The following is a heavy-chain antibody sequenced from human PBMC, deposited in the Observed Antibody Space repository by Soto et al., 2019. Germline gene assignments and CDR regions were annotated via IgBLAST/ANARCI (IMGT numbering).Heavy chain of an antibody. Sequence: GGSLRLSCAASGFTFSSYAMSWVRQAPGKGLEWVSAISGSGGSTYYADSVKGRFTISRDNSKNTLYLQMNSLRAEDTAVYYCANRGGGYYDSSGYFAEYFQHWGRAPWSPSPQ. V-gene: IGHV3-23*01. CDR2: ISGSGGST. CDR3: ANRGGGYYDSSGYFAEYFQH. J-gene: IGHJ1*01. D-gene: IGHD3-22*01. CDR1: GFTFSSYA.